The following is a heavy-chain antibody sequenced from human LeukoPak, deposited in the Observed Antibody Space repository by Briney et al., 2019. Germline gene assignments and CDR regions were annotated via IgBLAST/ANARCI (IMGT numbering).Heavy chain of an antibody. D-gene: IGHD6-6*01. CDR2: INTDGSST. Sequence: GGSLRLSCAASGFTFSSYWMHWVRQAPGKGLVWVSRINTDGSSTSYADSVKGRFTISRDNAKNTLYLQMNSLRAEDTAVYYCARGLEYSSSEGWFDPWGQGTLVTVSS. CDR1: GFTFSSYW. J-gene: IGHJ5*02. V-gene: IGHV3-74*01. CDR3: ARGLEYSSSEGWFDP.